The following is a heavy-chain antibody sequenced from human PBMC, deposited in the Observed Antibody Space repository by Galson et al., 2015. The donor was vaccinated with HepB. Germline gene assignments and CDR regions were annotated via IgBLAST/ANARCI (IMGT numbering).Heavy chain of an antibody. Sequence: SLRLSCAASGFTFSSYAIHWVRQAPGKGLEWVTVMSYDGSKEYYADSVKGRFTISRDNSKNTLYVQMNSLRAEDTAVYYCARGLGGGYFDYWGRGILVTVSS. J-gene: IGHJ4*02. CDR2: MSYDGSKE. V-gene: IGHV3-30-3*01. CDR1: GFTFSSYA. CDR3: ARGLGGGYFDY. D-gene: IGHD2-15*01.